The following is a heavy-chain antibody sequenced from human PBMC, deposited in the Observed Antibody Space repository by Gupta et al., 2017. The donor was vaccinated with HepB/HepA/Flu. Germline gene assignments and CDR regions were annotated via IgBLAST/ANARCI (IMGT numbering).Heavy chain of an antibody. D-gene: IGHD3-3*01. CDR3: ARIVYYDFWSGSYFSDYYYYMDV. Sequence: QVTLKESGPVLVKPTETLTLTCTVSGFSLSNGRMGVSWIRQPPGKALEWLAHIFSNDEKSYSTSLKSRLTISKDTSKSQVVLTMTNMDPMDTATYYCARIVYYDFWSGSYFSDYYYYMDVWGTGTTVTVSS. CDR2: IFSNDEK. V-gene: IGHV2-26*01. CDR1: GFSLSNGRMG. J-gene: IGHJ6*03.